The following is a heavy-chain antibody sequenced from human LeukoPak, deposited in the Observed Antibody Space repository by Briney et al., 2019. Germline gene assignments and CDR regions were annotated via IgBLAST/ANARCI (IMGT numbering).Heavy chain of an antibody. CDR2: IRYDGSIK. D-gene: IGHD1-26*01. Sequence: PGGSLRLSCAASGFTFSSYGLHWVRQAPGKGLEWVAFIRYDGSIKYYADSVKGRFTISRDNSKNTLYLQMNSLRAEDTAVYYCAGYGGSYPYYMDVWGKGTTVTISS. J-gene: IGHJ6*03. V-gene: IGHV3-30*02. CDR1: GFTFSSYG. CDR3: AGYGGSYPYYMDV.